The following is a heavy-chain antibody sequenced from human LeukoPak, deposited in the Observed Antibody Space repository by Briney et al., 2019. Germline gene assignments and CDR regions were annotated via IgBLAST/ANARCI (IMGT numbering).Heavy chain of an antibody. CDR3: AKDSEVVPAAQFDY. CDR2: ISGSGGST. CDR1: GFTFSSYA. Sequence: GGSLRLSCAASGFTFSSYAMSWDRQAPGKGLEWVSAISGSGGSTYYADSVKGRFTISRDNSKNTLYLQMNSLRAEDTAVYYCAKDSEVVPAAQFDYWGQGTLVTVSS. J-gene: IGHJ4*02. D-gene: IGHD2-2*01. V-gene: IGHV3-23*01.